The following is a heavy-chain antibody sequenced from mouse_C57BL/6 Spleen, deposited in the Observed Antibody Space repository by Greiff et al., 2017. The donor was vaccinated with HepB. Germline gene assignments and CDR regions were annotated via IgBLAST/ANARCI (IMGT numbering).Heavy chain of an antibody. CDR1: GFTFSSYT. CDR2: ISGGGGNT. J-gene: IGHJ2*01. D-gene: IGHD1-1*01. CDR3: ARHRTTVVENFDY. Sequence: EVHLVESGGGLVKPGGSLKLSCAASGFTFSSYTMPWVRQTPEKRLEWVATISGGGGNTYYPDSVKGRFTISRDNAKNTLYLQMSSLRSEDTALYYCARHRTTVVENFDYWGQGTTLTVSS. V-gene: IGHV5-9*01.